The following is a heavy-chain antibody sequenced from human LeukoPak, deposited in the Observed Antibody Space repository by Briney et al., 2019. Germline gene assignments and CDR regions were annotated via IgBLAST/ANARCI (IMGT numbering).Heavy chain of an antibody. V-gene: IGHV3-66*02. CDR3: AKDRGGYSLYYYMDV. D-gene: IGHD6-13*01. Sequence: PGGSLRLSCAASGFTVSSNYMTWVRQAPGKGLEWVSVIYGGGNTYYADSVKGRFTISRDNSKNTLYLQMNSLRAEDTAVYYCAKDRGGYSLYYYMDVWGKGTTVTVSS. J-gene: IGHJ6*03. CDR2: IYGGGNT. CDR1: GFTVSSNY.